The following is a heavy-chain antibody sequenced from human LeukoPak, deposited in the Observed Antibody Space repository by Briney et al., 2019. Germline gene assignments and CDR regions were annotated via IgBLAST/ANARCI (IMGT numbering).Heavy chain of an antibody. CDR3: AKTGMLRRVGYLDV. V-gene: IGHV3-30*18. D-gene: IGHD1-1*01. CDR2: IAYDGNNT. J-gene: IGHJ6*04. Sequence: PGGSLRLSCVASGFIFSDYGIQWVRQAPGKGLEWVAVIAYDGNNTYYGDSVRGRFTISRDNSKKMVYLEMNSLRVEDTAVYYFAKTGMLRRVGYLDVWGKGTAVIVSS. CDR1: GFIFSDYG.